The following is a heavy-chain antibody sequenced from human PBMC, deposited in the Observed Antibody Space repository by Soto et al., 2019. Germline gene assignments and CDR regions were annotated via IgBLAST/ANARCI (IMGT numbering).Heavy chain of an antibody. CDR3: ARRVYYDILTGLSRYYYYGMDV. J-gene: IGHJ6*02. V-gene: IGHV1-18*01. D-gene: IGHD3-9*01. Sequence: ASVKVSCKASGYTFTSYGISWVRQAPGQGLERMGWISAYNGNTNYAQKLQGRVTMTTDTSTSTAYMELRSLRSDDSAVYYCARRVYYDILTGLSRYYYYGMDVWGQGTTVTVSS. CDR1: GYTFTSYG. CDR2: ISAYNGNT.